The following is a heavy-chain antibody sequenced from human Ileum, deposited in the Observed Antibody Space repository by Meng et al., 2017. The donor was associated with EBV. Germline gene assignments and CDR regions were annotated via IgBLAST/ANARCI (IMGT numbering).Heavy chain of an antibody. Sequence: VCLLESGGGWVEPGGSLRLSCAASGFRFNIYDMNWVRQAPGRGLEWVSGISGSGRTTYYADSVKGRFSISRDNSGNPVYLQMNSLRADDTAVYYCSNLPYSYWGQGTLVTVSS. J-gene: IGHJ4*02. CDR3: SNLPYSY. CDR2: ISGSGRTT. D-gene: IGHD4-11*01. V-gene: IGHV3-23*01. CDR1: GFRFNIYD.